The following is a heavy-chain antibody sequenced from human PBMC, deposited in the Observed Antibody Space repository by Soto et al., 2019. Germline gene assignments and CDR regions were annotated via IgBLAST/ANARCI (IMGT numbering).Heavy chain of an antibody. CDR2: IYYSGST. D-gene: IGHD1-26*01. V-gene: IGHV4-39*01. J-gene: IGHJ6*02. Sequence: PSETLSLTCTVSGGSISSSSYYWGWIRQPPGKGLEWIGSIYYSGSTYYNPSLKSRVTISVDTSKNQFSLKLSSVTAADTAVYYCARIRKGWERNYYYYYGMEVWGQGTTVTVSS. CDR1: GGSISSSSYY. CDR3: ARIRKGWERNYYYYYGMEV.